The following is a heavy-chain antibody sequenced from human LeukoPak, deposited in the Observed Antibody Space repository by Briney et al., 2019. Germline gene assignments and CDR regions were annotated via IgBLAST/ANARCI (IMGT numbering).Heavy chain of an antibody. V-gene: IGHV4-31*03. CDR3: AREKRLGYCSGGSCPYNYFDY. D-gene: IGHD2-15*01. CDR1: GDSISSGGYY. J-gene: IGHJ4*02. CDR2: IYYSGST. Sequence: SQTLTLTCTVSGDSISSGGYYWSWIRKHPGKGLEWIGYIYYSGSTYYNPSLKSRVTISVDTSKNQFSLKLSSVTAADTAVYYCAREKRLGYCSGGSCPYNYFDYWGQGTLVTVSS.